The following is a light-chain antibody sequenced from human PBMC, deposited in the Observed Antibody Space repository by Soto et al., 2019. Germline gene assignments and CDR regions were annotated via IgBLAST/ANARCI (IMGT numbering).Light chain of an antibody. Sequence: DIQMTQTPPSLSASVGDRVTITCRASQAISKYLAWYQQKPGKVPKLLIYAASTLQSGVPSRFSGSGSETDFTLTISSLKPEDVATYYCQQYDIAPLFTFGPGTRVDVK. J-gene: IGKJ3*01. CDR2: AAS. V-gene: IGKV1-27*01. CDR1: QAISKY. CDR3: QQYDIAPLFT.